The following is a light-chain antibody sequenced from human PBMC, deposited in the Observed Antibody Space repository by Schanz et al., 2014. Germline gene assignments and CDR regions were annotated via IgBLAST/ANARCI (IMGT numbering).Light chain of an antibody. J-gene: IGLJ3*02. CDR1: SSDIGAHNY. CDR2: DVH. V-gene: IGLV2-14*03. CDR3: SSYTSRSTLGV. Sequence: QSALTQPASVSGSPGQSITIFCTGTSSDIGAHNYVSWYQQHPGKAPKLIVYDVHDRPSGVSYRFSGSKSGYTASLTISGLRAEDEADYYCSSYTSRSTLGVFGGGTKLTVL.